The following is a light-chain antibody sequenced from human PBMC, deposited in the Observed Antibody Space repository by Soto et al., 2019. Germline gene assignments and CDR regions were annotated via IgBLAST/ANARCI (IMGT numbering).Light chain of an antibody. V-gene: IGLV2-11*01. J-gene: IGLJ1*01. CDR2: DVS. CDR3: CSYAGSYTFV. CDR1: ASDVGGYSY. Sequence: LTQPRSVSGSPGQSVTISCTGTASDVGGYSYVSWYQQHPGKVPKLIIYDVSKWPSGVPDRFSGSKSGNTASLTISGLQAEDEGDYYCCSYAGSYTFVFGTGTKVTVL.